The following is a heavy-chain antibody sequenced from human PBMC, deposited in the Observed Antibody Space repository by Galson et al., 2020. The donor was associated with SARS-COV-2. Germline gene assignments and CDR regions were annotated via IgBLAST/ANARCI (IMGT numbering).Heavy chain of an antibody. Sequence: SETLSLTCTVSGGSISSVGYYWSWVRQHPGKGLEWIGYVNYSGTTKYNPSLNSRITMSVDTSKNQFSLKLNSVTAADTAIYYCTVYYYDSGGSYFFDYWGLGTRVTVSS. CDR3: TVYYYDSGGSYFFDY. CDR2: VNYSGTT. CDR1: GGSISSVGYY. V-gene: IGHV4-31*03. D-gene: IGHD3-22*01. J-gene: IGHJ4*02.